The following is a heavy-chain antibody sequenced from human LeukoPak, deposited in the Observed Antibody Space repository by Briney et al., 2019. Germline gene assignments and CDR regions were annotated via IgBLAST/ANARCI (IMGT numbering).Heavy chain of an antibody. Sequence: GGSLRLSCAASGFTFSSYAMAWVRQAPGKGLKWVSGISASGRSTYYADSVKGRFTISRDNSRNTLYLQMNSLRAEDTAVYYCACQAAGDYWGQGTLVTVSS. CDR2: ISASGRST. CDR1: GFTFSSYA. J-gene: IGHJ4*02. D-gene: IGHD6-25*01. V-gene: IGHV3-23*01. CDR3: ACQAAGDY.